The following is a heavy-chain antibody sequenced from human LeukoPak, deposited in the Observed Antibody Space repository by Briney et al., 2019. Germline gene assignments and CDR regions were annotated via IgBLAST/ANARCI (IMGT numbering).Heavy chain of an antibody. J-gene: IGHJ4*02. D-gene: IGHD5-24*01. Sequence: GGSLRLSCAASGFGFSRYWMHWVRQAPGTGLKWVSRIYRDGSTTDYADSVKGRFSISRDNSKNTLYLDMNSLRAEDTAVYYCARSGAQMATITGDYWGQGTLVTVSS. CDR1: GFGFSRYW. V-gene: IGHV3-74*01. CDR3: ARSGAQMATITGDY. CDR2: IYRDGSTT.